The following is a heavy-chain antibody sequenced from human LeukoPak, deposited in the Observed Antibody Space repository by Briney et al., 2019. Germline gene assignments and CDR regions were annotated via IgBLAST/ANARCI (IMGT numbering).Heavy chain of an antibody. Sequence: ASVKVSCKASGYTFTSYDINWVRQATGRGLEWMGWMNPNSGNTGYAQKFQGRVTMTRNTSISTAYMELSSLRSGDTAVYYCARVCYDFWSGNWFDPWGQGTLVTVSS. J-gene: IGHJ5*02. D-gene: IGHD3-3*01. V-gene: IGHV1-8*01. CDR3: ARVCYDFWSGNWFDP. CDR2: MNPNSGNT. CDR1: GYTFTSYD.